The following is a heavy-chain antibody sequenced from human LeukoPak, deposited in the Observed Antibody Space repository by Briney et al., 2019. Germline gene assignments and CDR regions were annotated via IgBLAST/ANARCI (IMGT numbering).Heavy chain of an antibody. CDR1: GFTFSSYA. V-gene: IGHV3-23*01. J-gene: IGHJ4*02. CDR3: VKGFVHPTYYFEY. CDR2: ITGSGDGT. D-gene: IGHD3-10*01. Sequence: GGSLRLSCAASGFTFSSYAMMWVRQSPEKGLEWVSSITGSGDGTYYADSVRGRFTISRDNSKNTLYLQMNSLRAEDTAVYFCVKGFVHPTYYFEYWGQGTLVSVSS.